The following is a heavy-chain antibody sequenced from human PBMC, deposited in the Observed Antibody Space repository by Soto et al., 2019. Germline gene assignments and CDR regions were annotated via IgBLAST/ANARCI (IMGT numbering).Heavy chain of an antibody. D-gene: IGHD5-12*01. J-gene: IGHJ4*02. CDR2: IIPMCGTA. Sequence: QVQLVQSGAEVKKPESSVKVSCKAPGGTFSTYAISWVRQAPGQGLEWMGGIIPMCGTANYAQRFQDRVTITADESTNTVYMELSSLRSEDTAVYFCASGLQLWLRRINDGYTGWGQGTLVTVSS. V-gene: IGHV1-69*12. CDR1: GGTFSTYA. CDR3: ASGLQLWLRRINDGYTG.